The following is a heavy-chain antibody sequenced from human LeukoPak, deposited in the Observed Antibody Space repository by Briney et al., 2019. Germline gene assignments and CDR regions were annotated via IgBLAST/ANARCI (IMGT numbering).Heavy chain of an antibody. CDR1: GGTFSSYA. V-gene: IGHV1-69*04. J-gene: IGHJ4*02. D-gene: IGHD5-12*01. Sequence: GASVKVSCKASGGTFSSYAISWVRQAPGQGLEWMGRIIPILGIANYAQKFQGRVTITADKSTSTAYMELSSLRSEDTAVYYCARGRIVATISGLGPYFDYWGQGTLVTVSS. CDR3: ARGRIVATISGLGPYFDY. CDR2: IIPILGIA.